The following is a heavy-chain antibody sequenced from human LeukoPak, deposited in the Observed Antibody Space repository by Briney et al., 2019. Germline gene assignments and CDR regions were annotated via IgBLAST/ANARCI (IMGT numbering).Heavy chain of an antibody. D-gene: IGHD6-13*01. CDR1: GYTLTELS. CDR2: FDPEDGKT. Sequence: GASVKVSCKVSGYTLTELSMFWVRQAPGKGLEWMGSFDPEDGKTVYAQKFQGRVTMTEDTSTDTAYMDLSSLTSEDTAVYYCATGYLATAGLMDVWGQGTTVTVSS. J-gene: IGHJ6*02. CDR3: ATGYLATAGLMDV. V-gene: IGHV1-24*01.